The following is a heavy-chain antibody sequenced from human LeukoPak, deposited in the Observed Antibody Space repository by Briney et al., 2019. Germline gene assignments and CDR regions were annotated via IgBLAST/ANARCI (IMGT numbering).Heavy chain of an antibody. Sequence: SETLSLTCTVSGGSISGSSYYWGWIRQPPGKGLEWIGSIYYSGSTYYNPSLKSRVTISVDTSKNQFSLKLSSVTAADTAVYYCASGITMIVVVIDHGAFDIWGQGTMVTVSS. CDR1: GGSISGSSYY. CDR3: ASGITMIVVVIDHGAFDI. CDR2: IYYSGST. V-gene: IGHV4-39*01. J-gene: IGHJ3*02. D-gene: IGHD3-22*01.